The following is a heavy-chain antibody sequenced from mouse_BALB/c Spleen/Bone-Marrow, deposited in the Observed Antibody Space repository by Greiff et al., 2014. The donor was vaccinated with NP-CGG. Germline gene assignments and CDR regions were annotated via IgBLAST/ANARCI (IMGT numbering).Heavy chain of an antibody. CDR2: INPSTGYT. D-gene: IGHD1-1*01. CDR1: GYTFTSYW. J-gene: IGHJ3*01. Sequence: VQGVESGAELAKPGASVKMSCKASGYTFTSYWMHWVKQRPGQGLEWIGYINPSTGYTEYNQKFKDKATLTADKSSSTAYMQLSGLTSEDPAVYYCARAGGLRSSWFAYWGQGTLVTVSA. V-gene: IGHV1-7*01. CDR3: ARAGGLRSSWFAY.